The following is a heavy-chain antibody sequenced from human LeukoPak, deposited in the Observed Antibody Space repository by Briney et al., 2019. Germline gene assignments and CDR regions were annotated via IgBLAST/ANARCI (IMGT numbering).Heavy chain of an antibody. J-gene: IGHJ4*02. CDR2: ISSSGSTI. CDR3: SGYSSGWYRNY. CDR1: GFTFSSYE. V-gene: IGHV3-48*03. D-gene: IGHD6-19*01. Sequence: GGSLRLSCAASGFTFSSYEMNWVRQAPGKGLEWASYISSSGSTIYYADSVKGRFTISRDNAKNSLYLQMNSLRAEDTAVYYCSGYSSGWYRNYWGQGTLVTVSS.